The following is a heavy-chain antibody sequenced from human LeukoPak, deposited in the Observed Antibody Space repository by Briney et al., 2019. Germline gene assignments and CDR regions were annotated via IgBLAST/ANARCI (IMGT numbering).Heavy chain of an antibody. V-gene: IGHV3-30*18. CDR1: GFTFSSEW. Sequence: GGALRLSCAASGFTFSSEWMHWVRQAPGKGLEWVAVISSDGNNKNYVDSVKGRFTFSRDNSKNTLYLQMNSLRAEDTAVYYCAKGNDIGGYYYPHFDYWGQGTLVTVSS. CDR3: AKGNDIGGYYYPHFDY. J-gene: IGHJ4*02. CDR2: ISSDGNNK. D-gene: IGHD3-22*01.